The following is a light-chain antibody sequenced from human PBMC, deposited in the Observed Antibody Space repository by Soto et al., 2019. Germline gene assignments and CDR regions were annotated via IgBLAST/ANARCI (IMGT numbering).Light chain of an antibody. J-gene: IGKJ1*01. CDR3: QQRTNRPPWT. V-gene: IGKV3-15*01. CDR2: GAS. Sequence: EIVMTQSPATLSVSPGERATLSCRASQSVSSNLAWYQQKPGQAPRLLIYGASTRATGIPARFSGSGPGTEFTLTINSLEPEDFAVYYCQQRTNRPPWTFGPGTKVDIK. CDR1: QSVSSN.